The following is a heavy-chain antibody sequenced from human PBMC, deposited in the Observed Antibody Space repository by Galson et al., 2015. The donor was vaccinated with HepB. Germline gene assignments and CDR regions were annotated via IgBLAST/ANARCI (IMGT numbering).Heavy chain of an antibody. Sequence: CAISGDSVSSNSAAWNWIRQSPSRGLEWLGRTYYRSKWYNAYAVSVKSRITINPDTSKNQFSLQLNSVTPEDTAVYYFARDTDSSGWTGVDYWGPGTLVTVSS. V-gene: IGHV6-1*01. CDR3: ARDTDSSGWTGVDY. CDR2: TYYRSKWYN. J-gene: IGHJ4*02. CDR1: GDSVSSNSAA. D-gene: IGHD6-19*01.